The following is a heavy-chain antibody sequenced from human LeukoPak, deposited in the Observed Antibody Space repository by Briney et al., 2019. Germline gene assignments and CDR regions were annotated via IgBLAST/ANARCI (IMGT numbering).Heavy chain of an antibody. D-gene: IGHD2-21*02. CDR1: GYTFTGYY. CDR3: ARDHYHRIHSVMVTAPEY. V-gene: IGHV1-2*02. Sequence: AASVKVSCKASGYTFTGYYMHWVRQAPGQGLEWMGWINPNSGGTNYAQKFQGRVTMTRDTSTSTVYMELSSVRSEDTAVYYCARDHYHRIHSVMVTAPEYWGQGTLVIVSS. J-gene: IGHJ4*02. CDR2: INPNSGGT.